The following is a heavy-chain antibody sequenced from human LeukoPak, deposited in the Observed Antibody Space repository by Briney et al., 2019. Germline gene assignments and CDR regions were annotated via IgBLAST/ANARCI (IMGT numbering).Heavy chain of an antibody. J-gene: IGHJ3*02. CDR1: EGTFSSYA. D-gene: IGHD1-26*01. V-gene: IGHV1-69*05. Sequence: GASVKVSCKASEGTFSSYAISWVRQAPGQGLEWMGGIIPIFGTANYAQKFQGRVTITTDESTSTAYMELSSLRSEDTAVYYCARGVVVGATTLYDAFDIWGQGTMVTVSS. CDR2: IIPIFGTA. CDR3: ARGVVVGATTLYDAFDI.